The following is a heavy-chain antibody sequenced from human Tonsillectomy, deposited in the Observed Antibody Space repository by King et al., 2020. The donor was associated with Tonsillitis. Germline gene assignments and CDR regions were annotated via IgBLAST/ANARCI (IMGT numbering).Heavy chain of an antibody. CDR3: ASGVGLKHSSSWSDAFDI. V-gene: IGHV1-18*04. D-gene: IGHD6-13*01. CDR2: ISAYNGNT. CDR1: GYTFTSYG. Sequence: QLVQSGAEVKKPGASVKVSCKASGYTFTSYGISWVRQAPGQGLEWMGWISAYNGNTNYAQKLQGRVTMTTDTSTSTAYMGLRSLRSDDTAVYYCASGVGLKHSSSWSDAFDIWGQGTMVTVSS. J-gene: IGHJ3*02.